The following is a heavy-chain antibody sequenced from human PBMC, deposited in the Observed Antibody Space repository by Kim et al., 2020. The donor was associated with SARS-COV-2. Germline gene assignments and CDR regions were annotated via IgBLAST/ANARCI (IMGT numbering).Heavy chain of an antibody. CDR1: GYTFTGYY. CDR2: INPNSGGT. CDR3: ARDSLTGLGAAAGPNY. V-gene: IGHV1-2*02. D-gene: IGHD6-13*01. Sequence: ASVKVSCKASGYTFTGYYMHWVRQAPGQGLEWMGWINPNSGGTNYAQKLQGRVTMTRDTSISTAYMELSRLRSDDTAVYYCARDSLTGLGAAAGPNYLGQGTLVTVSS. J-gene: IGHJ4*02.